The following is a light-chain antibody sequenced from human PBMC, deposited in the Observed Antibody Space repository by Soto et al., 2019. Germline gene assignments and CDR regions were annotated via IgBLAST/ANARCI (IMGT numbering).Light chain of an antibody. CDR1: QSVRSK. CDR3: QQYNNWPPIT. V-gene: IGKV3-15*01. CDR2: DAS. Sequence: EIVMTQSPGTLSVSPGERATLSCRASQSVRSKLAWYQQKPGQAPSLLIYDASTMATGIPARFSGSGSGTEFTLPISRLQSEDFAVYYCQQYNNWPPITFGQGTRLEIK. J-gene: IGKJ5*01.